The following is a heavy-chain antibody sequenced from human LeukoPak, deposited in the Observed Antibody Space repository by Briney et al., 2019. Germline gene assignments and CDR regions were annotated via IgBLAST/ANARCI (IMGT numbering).Heavy chain of an antibody. CDR2: IISSSSTI. CDR1: GFTFSSYS. Sequence: GGSLRLSCAASGFTFSSYSMNWVRQAPGKGLEWVSYIISSSSTIYYADSVKGRFTISRDNAKNSLYLQMNSLRAEDTAVYYCARDRVHSSSWYDYYYYGMDVWGQGTTVTVSS. V-gene: IGHV3-48*04. J-gene: IGHJ6*02. D-gene: IGHD6-13*01. CDR3: ARDRVHSSSWYDYYYYGMDV.